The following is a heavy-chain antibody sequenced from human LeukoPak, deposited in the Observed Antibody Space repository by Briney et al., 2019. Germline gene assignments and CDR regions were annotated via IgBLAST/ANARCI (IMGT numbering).Heavy chain of an antibody. CDR2: IYYSGST. Sequence: SETLSLTCTVSGGSISSYYWSWIRQPPGKGLEWIGYIYYSGSTNYYPSLKSRVTISVDTSKNQFSLKLSSVTAADTAVYYCARDYYDSSGYYRFDPWGQGTLVTVSS. V-gene: IGHV4-59*01. D-gene: IGHD3-22*01. CDR3: ARDYYDSSGYYRFDP. CDR1: GGSISSYY. J-gene: IGHJ5*02.